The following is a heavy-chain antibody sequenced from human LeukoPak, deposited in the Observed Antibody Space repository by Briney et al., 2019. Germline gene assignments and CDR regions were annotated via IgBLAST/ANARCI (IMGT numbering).Heavy chain of an antibody. CDR3: ARRWREEFDY. J-gene: IGHJ4*02. D-gene: IGHD1-26*01. CDR2: IYYSGST. V-gene: IGHV4-39*01. CDR1: GGSISSSSYF. Sequence: SETLSLTCTVSGGSISSSSYFWGWIRQPPGKGLEWIGNIYYSGSTYYDPSLKSRVTISIDTSKKQFSLNLNSVTAADTALYYCARRWREEFDYWGQGTLVTVSS.